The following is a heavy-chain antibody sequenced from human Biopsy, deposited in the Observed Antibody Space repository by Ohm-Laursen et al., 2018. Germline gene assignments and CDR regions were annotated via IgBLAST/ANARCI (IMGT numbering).Heavy chain of an antibody. CDR2: ISNSGNT. Sequence: GTLSLTCVVSGDSINSSYWSWIRQAPGKGLEWIGFISNSGNTNYNPSLKSRVTISADTSKNQFSLKLGSVTAADTAVFYCARRGSGGRSFDYWGRDPWSPSPQ. J-gene: IGHJ4*02. V-gene: IGHV4-59*08. CDR3: ARRGSGGRSFDY. D-gene: IGHD2-15*01. CDR1: GDSINSSY.